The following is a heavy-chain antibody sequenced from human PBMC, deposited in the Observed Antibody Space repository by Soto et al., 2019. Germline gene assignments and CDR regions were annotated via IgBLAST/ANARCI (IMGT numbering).Heavy chain of an antibody. D-gene: IGHD3-16*01. CDR3: ARAEGGIFDC. CDR1: GGSISSGGYS. V-gene: IGHV4-30-2*01. J-gene: IGHJ4*02. Sequence: QLQLQESGSGLVKPSQTLSLTCAVSGGSISSGGYSWSWIRQPPGKGRGWIGYVYHSGSNYYNPSLKSRCTISADRPHNQFSPNLGSVTAADTAVYYCARAEGGIFDCWGQGTLVTVSS. CDR2: VYHSGSN.